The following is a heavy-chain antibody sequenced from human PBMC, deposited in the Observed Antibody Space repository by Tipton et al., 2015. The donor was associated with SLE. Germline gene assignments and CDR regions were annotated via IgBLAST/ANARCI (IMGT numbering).Heavy chain of an antibody. CDR2: ITSISTYI. Sequence: SLRLSCAASGFTFSSYNMNWVRQAPGKGLEWVSSITSISTYIFQADSVKGRFTISRDNAKNSLYLEMSSLRADDTAVYYCARSPGSSWTALGVWYFDLWGRGTLVTVSS. V-gene: IGHV3-21*01. CDR3: ARSPGSSWTALGVWYFDL. D-gene: IGHD6-13*01. J-gene: IGHJ2*01. CDR1: GFTFSSYN.